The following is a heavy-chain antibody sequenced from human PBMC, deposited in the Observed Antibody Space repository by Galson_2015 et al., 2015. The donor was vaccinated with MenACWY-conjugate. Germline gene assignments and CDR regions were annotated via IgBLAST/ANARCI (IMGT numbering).Heavy chain of an antibody. CDR1: GFPFNTYY. CDR2: IDRDGGKT. J-gene: IGHJ6*03. D-gene: IGHD3-3*01. Sequence: SLRLSCAASGFPFNTYYINLIRQAPGKGLEWIAYIDRDGGKTHYADSVKGRFNVSRDNTKNILFLQMNSLRVDDTAVYYCARGSEWRFVYPHYYMDVWGKGTTVTVSS. V-gene: IGHV3-11*06. CDR3: ARGSEWRFVYPHYYMDV.